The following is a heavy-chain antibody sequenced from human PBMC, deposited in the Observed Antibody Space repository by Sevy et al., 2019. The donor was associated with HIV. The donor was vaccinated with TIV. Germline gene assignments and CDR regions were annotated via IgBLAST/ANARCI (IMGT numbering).Heavy chain of an antibody. CDR3: ARDALLRGGYLDY. V-gene: IGHV1-2*02. D-gene: IGHD3-10*01. CDR2: INPNSGGT. J-gene: IGHJ4*02. Sequence: ASVKVSCKASGYTFTGYYMYWVRQAPGQGLEWMGWINPNSGGTNYAQKFQGRVTMTRDTSISTAYMELSRLRSDDTVVYYCARDALLRGGYLDYWGQGTLVTVSS. CDR1: GYTFTGYY.